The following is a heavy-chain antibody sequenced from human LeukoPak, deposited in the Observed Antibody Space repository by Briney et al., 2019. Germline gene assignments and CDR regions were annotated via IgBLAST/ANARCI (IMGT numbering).Heavy chain of an antibody. V-gene: IGHV1-46*04. CDR3: AREMTPETYYDILTGRGFDY. CDR2: INPTGGIT. Sequence: ASVKVSCKASGYTFTSYYINWGRHAPGQGLEWMAIINPTGGITSYAQTLQSRVTMTRDTSTSTVYMELSSLRSEDTAVYYCAREMTPETYYDILTGRGFDYWGQGTLVTVSS. D-gene: IGHD3-9*01. CDR1: GYTFTSYY. J-gene: IGHJ4*02.